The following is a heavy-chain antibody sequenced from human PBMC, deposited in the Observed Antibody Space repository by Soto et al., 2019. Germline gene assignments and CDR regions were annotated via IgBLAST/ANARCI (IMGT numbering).Heavy chain of an antibody. D-gene: IGHD5-18*01. V-gene: IGHV3-7*01. J-gene: IGHJ4*02. Sequence: PGGSLRLCCAASEFSFRSYWMTWVRQAPGKGLEWVALVNEDGSQKYYVGSVKGRFIISRDNAKDSVYMQMDSLRAGDTAVYFCARVGRYGWDFDHWGQGTLVTVSS. CDR2: VNEDGSQK. CDR1: EFSFRSYW. CDR3: ARVGRYGWDFDH.